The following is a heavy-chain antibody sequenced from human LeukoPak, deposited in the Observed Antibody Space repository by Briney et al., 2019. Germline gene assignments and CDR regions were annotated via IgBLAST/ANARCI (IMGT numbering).Heavy chain of an antibody. J-gene: IGHJ5*02. CDR2: ISAYNGNT. D-gene: IGHD6-13*01. V-gene: IGHV1-18*01. Sequence: ASVKVSCKASGYTFTSYGISWVRQAPGQGLEWMGWISAYNGNTNYAQKLQGRVTMTTDTSTSTAYMELRSLRSDDTAVYYCATTVRPGIAAGNWFDPWGQGTLVTVSS. CDR1: GYTFTSYG. CDR3: ATTVRPGIAAGNWFDP.